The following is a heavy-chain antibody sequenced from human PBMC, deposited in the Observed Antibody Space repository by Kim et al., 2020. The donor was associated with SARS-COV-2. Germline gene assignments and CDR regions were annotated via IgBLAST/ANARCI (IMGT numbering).Heavy chain of an antibody. CDR3: AKVGGCNTGRHYYYGMDV. Sequence: GGSLRLSCAASGFTFSGYAMSWVRQAPGKGLEWVSAISGSGGSTYYADSVKGRFTISRDNTKNTLYVQMNSLRAEDTAVYYCAKVGGCNTGRHYYYGMDVWGQGTMVTVSS. J-gene: IGHJ6*02. CDR1: GFTFSGYA. D-gene: IGHD6-19*01. CDR2: ISGSGGST. V-gene: IGHV3-23*01.